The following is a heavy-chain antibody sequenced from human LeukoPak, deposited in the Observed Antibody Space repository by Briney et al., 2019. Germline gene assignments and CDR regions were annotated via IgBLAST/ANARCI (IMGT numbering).Heavy chain of an antibody. J-gene: IGHJ4*02. Sequence: SKTLSLTCTVSGGSISSGSYYWSWIRQPAGKGLEWIGRIYTSGSTNYNPSLKSRVTISVDTSKNQFSLKLSSVTAADTAVYYCAGSSYYYDSSGSFDYWGQGTLVTVSS. CDR3: AGSSYYYDSSGSFDY. CDR2: IYTSGST. D-gene: IGHD3-22*01. CDR1: GGSISSGSYY. V-gene: IGHV4-61*02.